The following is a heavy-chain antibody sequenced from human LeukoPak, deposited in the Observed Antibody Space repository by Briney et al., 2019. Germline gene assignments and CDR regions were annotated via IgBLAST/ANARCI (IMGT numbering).Heavy chain of an antibody. J-gene: IGHJ4*02. CDR2: ISAYNGNT. Sequence: ASVKVSCKASGYTFTSYGISWVRQAPGQGLEWMGWISAYNGNTNYAQKLQGRVTMTTDTSTSTAYMELRSLRSDDTAVYYCALGGPYYYDSSGYYYPYWGQGTLATVSS. V-gene: IGHV1-18*01. D-gene: IGHD3-22*01. CDR1: GYTFTSYG. CDR3: ALGGPYYYDSSGYYYPY.